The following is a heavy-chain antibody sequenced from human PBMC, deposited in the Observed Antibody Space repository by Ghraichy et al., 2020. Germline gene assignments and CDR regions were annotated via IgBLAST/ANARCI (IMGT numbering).Heavy chain of an antibody. J-gene: IGHJ4*02. CDR2: VYYDGST. V-gene: IGHV4-30-2*01. Sequence: LSLTCAVSGGAISSSAYSWTWVRQPPEKGLEWIAYVYYDGSTYYNPSLKSRVTISLDNSKNQFSLELTSVTAADTAGYYCARARNYVGFDYWGQGTLVTVSS. D-gene: IGHD1-7*01. CDR3: ARARNYVGFDY. CDR1: GGAISSSAYS.